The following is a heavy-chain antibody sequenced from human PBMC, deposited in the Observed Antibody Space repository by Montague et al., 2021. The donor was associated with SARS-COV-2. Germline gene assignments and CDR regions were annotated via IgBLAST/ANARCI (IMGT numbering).Heavy chain of an antibody. CDR1: GTSFSGYY. CDR3: ARLRDGVVPSPILGVRPYYSYYMDV. Sequence: SETLSLTCAVHGTSFSGYYWNWIRQPPGKGLEWIGEINHGGSTKYSPSLKSRLTISADTSKNQFSLKLTSVAAADTAVYYCARLRDGVVPSPILGVRPYYSYYMDVWGRGTTVTVSS. V-gene: IGHV4-34*01. D-gene: IGHD2-15*01. J-gene: IGHJ6*03. CDR2: INHGGST.